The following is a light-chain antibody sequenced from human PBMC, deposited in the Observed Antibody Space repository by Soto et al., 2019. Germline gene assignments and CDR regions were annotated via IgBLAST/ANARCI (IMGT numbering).Light chain of an antibody. CDR1: QGISNY. J-gene: IGKJ1*01. Sequence: DLHMTQSPSSLSASVGDRVTITCRASQGISNYLGWYQQKPGKPPRSLIYSASSLQSGVPSKFRGSGSGTEFTLTISDMQPDDFATYYCQQYYRYPWTFGQGTKVEIK. V-gene: IGKV1-16*02. CDR2: SAS. CDR3: QQYYRYPWT.